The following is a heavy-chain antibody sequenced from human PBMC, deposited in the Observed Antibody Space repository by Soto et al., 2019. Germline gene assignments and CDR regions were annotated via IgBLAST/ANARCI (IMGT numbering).Heavy chain of an antibody. CDR2: IIPIFGTA. J-gene: IGHJ6*02. V-gene: IGHV1-69*13. CDR1: GGTFSSYA. CDR3: ARAWPNLYYYGSPRSMDV. D-gene: IGHD3-10*01. Sequence: SVKVSCKASGGTFSSYAISWVRPAPGQGLEWMGGIIPIFGTANYAQKFQGRVTITADESTSTAYMELSSLRSEDTAVYYCARAWPNLYYYGSPRSMDVWGQGTTVTVSS.